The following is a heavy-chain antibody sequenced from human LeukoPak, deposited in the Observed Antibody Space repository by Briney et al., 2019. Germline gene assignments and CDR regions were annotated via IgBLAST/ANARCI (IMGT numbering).Heavy chain of an antibody. Sequence: GASVKVSCKASGYTFTGYYMHWVRQAPGQGLEWMGWINPNSGGTNYAQRFQGRVTITADRSTSTAYMELSSLRSEDTAIYYCTKSQAAGSQYYFDYWGQGTLVTVSS. CDR2: INPNSGGT. CDR3: TKSQAAGSQYYFDY. CDR1: GYTFTGYY. D-gene: IGHD6-25*01. V-gene: IGHV1-2*02. J-gene: IGHJ4*02.